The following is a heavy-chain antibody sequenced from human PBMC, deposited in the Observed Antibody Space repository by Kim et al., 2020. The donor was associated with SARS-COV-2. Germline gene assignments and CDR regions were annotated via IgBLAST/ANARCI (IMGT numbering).Heavy chain of an antibody. CDR1: GGSISSGGYY. D-gene: IGHD5-18*01. V-gene: IGHV4-31*03. CDR3: ARDYSSYGLGWYFDL. CDR2: IYYSGST. J-gene: IGHJ2*01. Sequence: SETLSLTCTVSGGSISSGGYYWSWIRQHPGKGLEWIGYIYYSGSTYYNPSLKSRVTISVDTSKNQFSLKLSSVTAADTAVYYCARDYSSYGLGWYFDLWGRGHPGHCRL.